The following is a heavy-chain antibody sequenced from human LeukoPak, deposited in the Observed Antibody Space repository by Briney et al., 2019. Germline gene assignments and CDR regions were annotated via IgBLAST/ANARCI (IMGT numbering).Heavy chain of an antibody. J-gene: IGHJ4*02. D-gene: IGHD1-26*01. CDR3: AKRVGTKSTPFDY. V-gene: IGHV3-23*01. CDR2: ISGSGGST. Sequence: PEGSLRLSCAASGFTFSSYAMSWVRQAPGKGLEWVSTISGSGGSTYYADSVKGRFSISRDNSKNTLDLEMNSLRVDDTAVYYCAKRVGTKSTPFDYWGQGTLVTVSS. CDR1: GFTFSSYA.